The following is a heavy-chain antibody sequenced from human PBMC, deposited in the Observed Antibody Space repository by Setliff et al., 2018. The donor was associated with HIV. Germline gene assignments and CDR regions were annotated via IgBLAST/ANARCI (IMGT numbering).Heavy chain of an antibody. CDR2: ISSSSSTI. D-gene: IGHD6-13*01. V-gene: IGHV3-48*01. CDR1: GFSFRSYA. Sequence: PGGSLRLSCAASGFSFRSYAMNWVRQAPGKGLEWVAYISSSSSTIYYADSVKGQFTISRDNAKNSLYLQMNSLRAEDTAVYYCAREGIAAAGSYSYGFGQIDYWGQGTLVTVSS. CDR3: AREGIAAAGSYSYGFGQIDY. J-gene: IGHJ4*02.